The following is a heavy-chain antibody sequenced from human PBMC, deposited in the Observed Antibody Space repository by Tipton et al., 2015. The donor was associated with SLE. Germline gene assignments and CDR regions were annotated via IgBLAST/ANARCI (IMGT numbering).Heavy chain of an antibody. J-gene: IGHJ4*02. CDR3: ARGRGGLATDY. CDR2: INHSGST. V-gene: IGHV4-34*01. D-gene: IGHD1-26*01. CDR1: GFTFSSYW. Sequence: LRLSCAASGFTFSSYWMSWIRQPPGKGLEWIGEINHSGSTNYNPSLKSRVTISVDTSKNQFSLKLSSVTAADTAVYYCARGRGGLATDYWGQGTLVTVSS.